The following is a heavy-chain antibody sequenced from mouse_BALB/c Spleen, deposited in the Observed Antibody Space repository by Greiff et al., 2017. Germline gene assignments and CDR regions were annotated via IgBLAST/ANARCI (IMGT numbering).Heavy chain of an antibody. J-gene: IGHJ1*01. CDR3: ARDYGYVYGYFDV. CDR2: ISYDGSN. Sequence: EVKLMESGPGLVKPSQSLSLTCSVTGYSITSGYYWNWIRQFPGNKLEWMGYISYDGSNNYNPSLKNRISITRDTSKNQFFLKLNSVTTEDTATYYCARDYGYVYGYFDVWGAGTTVTVSS. D-gene: IGHD1-2*01. V-gene: IGHV3-6*02. CDR1: GYSITSGYY.